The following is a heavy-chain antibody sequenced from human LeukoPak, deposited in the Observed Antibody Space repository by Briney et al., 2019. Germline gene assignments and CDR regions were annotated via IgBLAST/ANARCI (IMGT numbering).Heavy chain of an antibody. J-gene: IGHJ4*02. CDR1: GFTFSDYY. CDR2: ISSSGSTI. V-gene: IGHV3-11*01. D-gene: IGHD3-10*01. CDR3: ARAGPIYGSGSYVTGFDY. Sequence: PGGSLRLSCAASGFTFSDYYMSWIRQAPGKGLEWVSYISSSGSTIYYADSVKGRFTISRDNAKNSLYLQMNSLRAEDTAVYYCARAGPIYGSGSYVTGFDYWGQGTLVTVSS.